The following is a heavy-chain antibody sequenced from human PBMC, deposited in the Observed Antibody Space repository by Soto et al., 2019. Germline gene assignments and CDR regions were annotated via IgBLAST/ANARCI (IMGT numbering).Heavy chain of an antibody. D-gene: IGHD3-10*01. CDR2: ISGSGGSK. CDR1: GFTFSSYA. J-gene: IGHJ4*02. V-gene: IGHV3-23*01. Sequence: GGSLRLSCAASGFTFSSYAMSWVRQAPGKGLEWVSAISGSGGSKYYEDSVKGRFTISRDNSKNTLYLQMNSLRAEDTAVYYCVFLNGGLLWFGESRRYFDYWGQGTLVTVSS. CDR3: VFLNGGLLWFGESRRYFDY.